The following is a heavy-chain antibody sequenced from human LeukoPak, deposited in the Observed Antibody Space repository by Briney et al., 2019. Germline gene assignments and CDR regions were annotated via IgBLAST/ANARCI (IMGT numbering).Heavy chain of an antibody. CDR1: GFTFSSYA. Sequence: GGSLRLSCAASGFTFSSYAMHWVRQAPGKGLAWVADISYDGSNKYYADSVKGRFTISRDNSKNTLYLQMNSLRSEDTALYYCARGQGSGYSSRSDFDYWGQGTLVTVSS. CDR2: ISYDGSNK. D-gene: IGHD5-12*01. CDR3: ARGQGSGYSSRSDFDY. V-gene: IGHV3-30*04. J-gene: IGHJ4*02.